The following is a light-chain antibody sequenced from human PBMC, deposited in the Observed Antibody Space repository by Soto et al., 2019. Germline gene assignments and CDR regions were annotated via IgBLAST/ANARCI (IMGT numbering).Light chain of an antibody. V-gene: IGKV1-27*01. Sequence: DIQMTQSPSSLSASVGDRVTITCRASQGIGTYLACYQQKPGKVPKLLIYSASTLQSGVPSRFSGSGSGTTFTLTISSLQPEDVATYYCQKYNSAPTFGQGTKVEIK. CDR3: QKYNSAPT. CDR2: SAS. J-gene: IGKJ1*01. CDR1: QGIGTY.